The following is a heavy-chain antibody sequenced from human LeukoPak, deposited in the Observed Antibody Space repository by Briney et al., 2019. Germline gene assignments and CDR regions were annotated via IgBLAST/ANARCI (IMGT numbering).Heavy chain of an antibody. D-gene: IGHD2-15*01. V-gene: IGHV3-66*01. J-gene: IGHJ6*03. CDR3: APGISGDMDV. Sequence: GGSLRLSCAASGFTVSSSYMSWVRQAPGKGLEWVSVIYSGGTTSYADSVKGRFTISRDNSKNTLYLQMNSLRVEDTAVYYCAPGISGDMDVWGKGTTVTVSS. CDR2: IYSGGTT. CDR1: GFTVSSSY.